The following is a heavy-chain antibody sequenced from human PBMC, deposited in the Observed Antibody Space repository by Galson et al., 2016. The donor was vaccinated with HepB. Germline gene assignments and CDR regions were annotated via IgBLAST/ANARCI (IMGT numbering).Heavy chain of an antibody. J-gene: IGHJ5*02. CDR2: VFFLGNT. CDR3: ARHRGASFDA. V-gene: IGHV4-59*08. Sequence: LSLTCIVSTDSMSPYYWSWIRQSPGKRLEWIGYVFFLGNTTYNPSLERRVTISLDTTRKHFSLSLKSMTAADTAVYYCARHRGASFDAWGQGILVTVSS. CDR1: TDSMSPYY.